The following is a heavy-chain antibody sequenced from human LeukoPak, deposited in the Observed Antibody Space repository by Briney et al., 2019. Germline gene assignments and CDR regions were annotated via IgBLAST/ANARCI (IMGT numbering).Heavy chain of an antibody. D-gene: IGHD6-13*01. CDR2: ISGSGDKT. CDR3: VKEGYGTTWNADFDY. CDR1: GFTFSSYA. Sequence: GGSLRLSXAVSGFTFSSYAMSWVRQAPGKGLEWVSAISGSGDKTFYPDSVKGRFTISRDNSKNTLYLLMNSLRAEDTAVYYCVKEGYGTTWNADFDYWGQGTLVTVSS. V-gene: IGHV3-23*01. J-gene: IGHJ4*02.